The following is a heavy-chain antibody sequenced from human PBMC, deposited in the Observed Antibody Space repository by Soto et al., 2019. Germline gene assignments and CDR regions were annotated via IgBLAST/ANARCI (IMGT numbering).Heavy chain of an antibody. D-gene: IGHD5-18*01. J-gene: IGHJ4*02. V-gene: IGHV4-34*01. CDR2: INHSGST. Sequence: QVQLQQWGAGLLKPSETLSLTCAVYGGSFSGYYWSWIRQPPGKGLEWIGEINHSGSTNYNPSLKWRVTISVDTSKNQFSLTRSSVTAADTAVYCCARGVDTAMGTDYWGQGTLVTVFS. CDR3: ARGVDTAMGTDY. CDR1: GGSFSGYY.